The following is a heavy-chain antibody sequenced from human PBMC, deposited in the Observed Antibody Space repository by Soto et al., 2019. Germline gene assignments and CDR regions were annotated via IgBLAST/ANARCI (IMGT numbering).Heavy chain of an antibody. J-gene: IGHJ4*02. CDR3: AKWPSHRAYFGGDCVSHN. V-gene: IGHV3-23*01. CDR2: MSASGGST. D-gene: IGHD2-21*02. CDR1: GFTFNTYA. Sequence: EVQLLDSGGGLVQPGGSLKLSCTDSGFTFNTYAMSCVRQAPGKGLEWVSAMSASGGSTYYTDSVKGRFTISRDNFKNTQYLQRKSLKAKDAAVYYCAKWPSHRAYFGGDCVSHNWGKGTLVNVSS.